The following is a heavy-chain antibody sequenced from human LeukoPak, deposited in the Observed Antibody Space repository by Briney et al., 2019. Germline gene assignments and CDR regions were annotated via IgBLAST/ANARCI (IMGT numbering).Heavy chain of an antibody. V-gene: IGHV1-2*02. D-gene: IGHD6-13*01. CDR3: ARASSSWYTYGFDP. Sequence: GASVKVSCKASGYTFTDYYMHWVRQAPGQGLEWMGWINPNSGDTNYAQKFQGRVTMTRDTSISTAYIELSRLRSDDTAVYYCARASSSWYTYGFDPWGQGTLVTVSS. CDR2: INPNSGDT. J-gene: IGHJ5*02. CDR1: GYTFTDYY.